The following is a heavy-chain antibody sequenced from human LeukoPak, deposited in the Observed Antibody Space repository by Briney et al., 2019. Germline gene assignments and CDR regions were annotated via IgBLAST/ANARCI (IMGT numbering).Heavy chain of an antibody. CDR3: ASRAIFGVVIMDY. J-gene: IGHJ4*02. Sequence: QPGGSLRLSCTTSGLTFSSYEMSWVRQAPGKGLEWVSYISSSGTTIYYADSVKGRFTISSDNAKNSVYLQMNSLRAEDTAVYYCASRAIFGVVIMDYWGQGTLVTVSS. CDR1: GLTFSSYE. CDR2: ISSSGTTI. V-gene: IGHV3-48*03. D-gene: IGHD3-3*01.